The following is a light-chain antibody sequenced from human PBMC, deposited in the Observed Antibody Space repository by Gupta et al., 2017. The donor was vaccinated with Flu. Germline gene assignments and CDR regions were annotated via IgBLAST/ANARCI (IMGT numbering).Light chain of an antibody. CDR3: CSYEGTSNGNWV. CDR2: YGS. CDR1: TSNVGSDKY. Sequence: TISCTGTTSNVGSDKYVSWYHQHPAKAPNLMIYYGSKRRSGGANRFSWSNTGNTAALAITGLQAEEEADYYCCSYEGTSNGNWVFGGGTKLTVL. V-gene: IGLV2-23*01. J-gene: IGLJ3*02.